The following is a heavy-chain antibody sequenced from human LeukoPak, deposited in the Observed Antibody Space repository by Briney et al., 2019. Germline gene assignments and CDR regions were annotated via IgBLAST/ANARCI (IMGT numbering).Heavy chain of an antibody. J-gene: IGHJ4*02. CDR2: IKQIVYT. D-gene: IGHD4-17*01. CDR3: TRMTTGHAY. Sequence: SETLSLTCAASGVSLNDYYWSWVRQTPGEGREWVGEIKQIVYTNARPPLKRRVTLSIDTSTTQFSLTLTSVTVPDTGIYSCTRMTTGHAYWGPGTLVTVSS. V-gene: IGHV4-34*01. CDR1: GVSLNDYY.